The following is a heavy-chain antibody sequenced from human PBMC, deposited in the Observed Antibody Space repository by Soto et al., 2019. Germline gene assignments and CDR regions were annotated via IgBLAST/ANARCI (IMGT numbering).Heavy chain of an antibody. Sequence: QPGGSLRLSCAASGFPFSTYAMGWVRQAPGKGLEWVSSISGSGVSTYYADSVKGRFTVSRDNSKNTLYLQMNSLGAEDTAIYYCAKDSRLYDSTYFFYPWGQGTPVTVSS. D-gene: IGHD3-22*01. J-gene: IGHJ5*02. CDR1: GFPFSTYA. CDR3: AKDSRLYDSTYFFYP. V-gene: IGHV3-23*01. CDR2: ISGSGVST.